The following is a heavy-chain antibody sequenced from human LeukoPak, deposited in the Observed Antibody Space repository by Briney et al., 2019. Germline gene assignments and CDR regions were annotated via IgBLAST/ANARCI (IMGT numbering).Heavy chain of an antibody. D-gene: IGHD5-18*01. CDR2: INPNSGGT. Sequence: ASVKVSCKASGGTFSSYAISWVRQAPGQGLEWMGWINPNSGGTNYAQKFQGRVTMTRDTSISTAYMELSRLRSDDTAVYYCAREKGYSYGYSNWFDPWGQGTLVTVSS. CDR3: AREKGYSYGYSNWFDP. V-gene: IGHV1-2*02. J-gene: IGHJ5*02. CDR1: GGTFSSYA.